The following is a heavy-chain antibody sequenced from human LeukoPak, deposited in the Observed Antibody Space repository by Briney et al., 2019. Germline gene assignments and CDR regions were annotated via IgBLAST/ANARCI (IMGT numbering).Heavy chain of an antibody. V-gene: IGHV4-59*02. CDR2: SAHTGSS. J-gene: IGHJ4*02. CDR3: ARYYADVNGYYYYYDY. Sequence: LETLSLTCTVSGASVSSYYWSWIRKPPGKGLEWIGFSAHTGSSSYNPSLKSRVSISVDKSMNHFSLRLTSVPTADTAGYYCARYYADVNGYYYYYDYWGQGTLVTVSS. CDR1: GASVSSYY. D-gene: IGHD3-22*01.